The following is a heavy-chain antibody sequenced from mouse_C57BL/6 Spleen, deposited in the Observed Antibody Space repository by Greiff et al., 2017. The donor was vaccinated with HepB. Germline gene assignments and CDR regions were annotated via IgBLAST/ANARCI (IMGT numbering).Heavy chain of an antibody. CDR2: IYPRSGNT. CDR3: ARSGSTMIYYFDY. V-gene: IGHV1-81*01. CDR1: GYTFTSYG. Sequence: QVQLKQSGAELARPGASVKLSCKASGYTFTSYGISWVKQRTGQGLEWIGEIYPRSGNTYYNEKFKGKATLTADKSSSTAYMELRSLTSEDSAVYFCARSGSTMIYYFDYWGQGTTLTVSS. D-gene: IGHD2-4*01. J-gene: IGHJ2*01.